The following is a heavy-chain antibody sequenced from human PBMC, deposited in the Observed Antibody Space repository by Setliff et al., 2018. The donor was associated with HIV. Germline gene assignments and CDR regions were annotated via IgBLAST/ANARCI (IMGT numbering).Heavy chain of an antibody. CDR2: IYYSGST. J-gene: IGHJ6*03. CDR3: ARVVYTYYYMDV. Sequence: SETLSLTCTVSGDSIDSPSFYWGWIRQSPGKGLEWIAFIYYSGSTYYSPSLKSRLMISVDTSKNQFSLNMTSVTAADTAVYFCARVVYTYYYMDVWGKGTTVTVSS. D-gene: IGHD4-4*01. V-gene: IGHV4-31*03. CDR1: GDSIDSPSFY.